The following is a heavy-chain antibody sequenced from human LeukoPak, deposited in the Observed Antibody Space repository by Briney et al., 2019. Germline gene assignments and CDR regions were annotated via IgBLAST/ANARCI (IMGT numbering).Heavy chain of an antibody. V-gene: IGHV3-73*01. CDR1: GFTFSGSA. Sequence: GGSLRLSCAASGFTFSGSAMHWVRQASGKGLEWVGRIRSKANSYATAYAASVKGRFTISRDNAKNSLYLQMNSLRAEDTAVYYCARDRRNYGLDYWGQGTLVTVSS. CDR3: ARDRRNYGLDY. J-gene: IGHJ4*02. D-gene: IGHD1-7*01. CDR2: IRSKANSYAT.